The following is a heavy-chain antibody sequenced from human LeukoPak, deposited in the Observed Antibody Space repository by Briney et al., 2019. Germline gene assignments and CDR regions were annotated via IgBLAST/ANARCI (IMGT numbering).Heavy chain of an antibody. CDR2: NYTNRST. J-gene: IGHJ5*02. CDR1: GGSISILSYH. D-gene: IGHD1-26*01. Sequence: SHTLSLTCTVSGGSISILSYHYTWIPQPAGKGLEWIERNYTNRSTNYNPSLKSRVSISVDTSKNQFSMKLSSVTAAETAVYYCERGANIVGATRPFDTWGQGTLVTVSS. CDR3: ERGANIVGATRPFDT. V-gene: IGHV4-61*02.